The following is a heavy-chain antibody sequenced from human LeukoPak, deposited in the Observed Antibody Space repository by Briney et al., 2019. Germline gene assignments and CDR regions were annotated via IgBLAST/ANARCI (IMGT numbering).Heavy chain of an antibody. J-gene: IGHJ4*02. CDR3: TRRAGSYGYYFDY. CDR2: IRSKANSYAT. Sequence: GGSLRLSCAASGFTFSGSAMHWVRQASGKGLECVGRIRSKANSYATAYAASVRGRFTISRDDSKNTAYLQMNSLKTEDTAVYYCTRRAGSYGYYFDYWGQGTLVTVSS. V-gene: IGHV3-73*01. CDR1: GFTFSGSA. D-gene: IGHD1-26*01.